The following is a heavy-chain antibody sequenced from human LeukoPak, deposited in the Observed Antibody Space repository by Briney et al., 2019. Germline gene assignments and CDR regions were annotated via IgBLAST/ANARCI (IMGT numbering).Heavy chain of an antibody. CDR2: IYPGDSDT. Sequence: LGESLKISCKGSGYSFTNYWIGWVRQMPGKGLEWMGIIYPGDSDTRYSPSFQGQVTISAAKTLSTAYLQWSSLKASEPAMYFWARRASCINGVSDYYDSGGQGTLVTVSS. V-gene: IGHV5-51*01. J-gene: IGHJ4*02. D-gene: IGHD2-8*01. CDR3: ARRASCINGVSDYYDS. CDR1: GYSFTNYW.